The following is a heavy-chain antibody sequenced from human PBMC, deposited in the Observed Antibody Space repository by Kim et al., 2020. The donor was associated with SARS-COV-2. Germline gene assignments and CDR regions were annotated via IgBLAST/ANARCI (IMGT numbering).Heavy chain of an antibody. D-gene: IGHD3-16*02. J-gene: IGHJ4*01. CDR2: MNPNSGNT. CDR1: GYTFTSYD. Sequence: ASVKVSCKASGYTFTSYDINWVRQATGQGPEWMGWMNPNSGNTGFAQKFQGRVTMTRNTSISTAYMELSSLRSEDTAVYYCARDRRLSHYIWGSYRYTRGLDYWGQGTLVTVSS. V-gene: IGHV1-8*01. CDR3: ARDRRLSHYIWGSYRYTRGLDY.